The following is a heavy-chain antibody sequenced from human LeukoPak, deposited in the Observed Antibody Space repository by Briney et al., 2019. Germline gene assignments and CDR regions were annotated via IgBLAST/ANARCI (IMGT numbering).Heavy chain of an antibody. V-gene: IGHV4-59*01. CDR2: IYYSGST. D-gene: IGHD3-22*01. CDR3: ARGGHYYDSSGHPGAYGMDV. Sequence: SETLSLTCAVYGGSFSGYYWSWIRQPPGNGLEWIGYIYYSGSTNYNPSLKSRVTISVDTSKNQFSLKLSSVTAADTAVYYCARGGHYYDSSGHPGAYGMDVWGQGTTVTVSS. CDR1: GGSFSGYY. J-gene: IGHJ6*02.